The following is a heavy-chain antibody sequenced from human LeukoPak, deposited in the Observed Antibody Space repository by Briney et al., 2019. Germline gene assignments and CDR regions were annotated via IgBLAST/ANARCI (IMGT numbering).Heavy chain of an antibody. CDR3: ARVVLSAWHAFDI. CDR1: GGSISSYY. V-gene: IGHV4-59*08. Sequence: SETPSLTRTVSGGSISSYYWSWIRQPPGKGLEWIGYIYYSGSTNYNPSLKSRVTISVDTSKNQFSLRLSSVTAADTAVYYCARVVLSAWHAFDIWGQGTMVTVSS. J-gene: IGHJ3*02. CDR2: IYYSGST. D-gene: IGHD6-19*01.